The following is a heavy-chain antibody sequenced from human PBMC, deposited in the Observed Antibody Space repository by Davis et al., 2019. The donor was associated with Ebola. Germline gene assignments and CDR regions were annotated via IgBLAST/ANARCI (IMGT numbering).Heavy chain of an antibody. CDR1: GFTFSDYY. J-gene: IGHJ6*03. D-gene: IGHD1-26*01. CDR2: ISSSGSNI. CDR3: TSDLLPWGTGYYFRSMDV. V-gene: IGHV3-11*01. Sequence: GESLKISCAASGFTFSDYYMSWIRQAPGKGLEWVSYISSSGSNIYYADSVKGRFTISRDNAKNSLYLQMNNLKTEDTAVYYCTSDLLPWGTGYYFRSMDVWGKGTTVTVSS.